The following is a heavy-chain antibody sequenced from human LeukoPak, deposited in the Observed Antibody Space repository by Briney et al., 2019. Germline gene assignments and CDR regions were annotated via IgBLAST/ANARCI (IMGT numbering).Heavy chain of an antibody. J-gene: IGHJ4*02. Sequence: ASVKVSCKASGYTFTGYYMHWVRQAPGQGLEWMGWINSKSGGTNYAQKFQGRVTMTRDTSISTAYMELSRLRSDDTAVYYCARSAYSSSWYVSSRPLDYWGQGTLVTVSS. CDR2: INSKSGGT. CDR3: ARSAYSSSWYVSSRPLDY. D-gene: IGHD6-13*01. CDR1: GYTFTGYY. V-gene: IGHV1-2*02.